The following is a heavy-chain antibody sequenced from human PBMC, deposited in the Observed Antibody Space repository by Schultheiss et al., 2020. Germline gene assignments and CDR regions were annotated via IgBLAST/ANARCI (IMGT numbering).Heavy chain of an antibody. CDR1: GGTFSSYA. V-gene: IGHV1-69*13. J-gene: IGHJ6*02. CDR2: IIPIFGTA. Sequence: SVKVSCKASGGTFSSYAISWVRQAPGQGLEWMGGIIPIFGTANYAQKFQGRVTITADESTSTAYMELSSLRSEDTAVYYCARSPYGGYGTDYYYYGMDVWGQGTTVTVSS. CDR3: ARSPYGGYGTDYYYYGMDV. D-gene: IGHD5-12*01.